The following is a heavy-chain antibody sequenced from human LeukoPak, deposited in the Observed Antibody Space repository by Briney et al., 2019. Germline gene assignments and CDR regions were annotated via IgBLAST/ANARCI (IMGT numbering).Heavy chain of an antibody. CDR3: AIQGAHYGDYLDY. CDR1: GFTFSSYA. D-gene: IGHD4-17*01. Sequence: GGSLRLSCAASGFTFSSYAMSWVRQAPGKGLEWVSAISGSGGSTYYADSVKGRFTISRDNSKNTLHLQMNSLRAEDTAVYYCAIQGAHYGDYLDYWGQGTLVTVSS. J-gene: IGHJ4*02. CDR2: ISGSGGST. V-gene: IGHV3-23*01.